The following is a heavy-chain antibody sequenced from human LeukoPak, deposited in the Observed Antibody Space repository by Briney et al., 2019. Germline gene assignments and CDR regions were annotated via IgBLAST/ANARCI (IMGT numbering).Heavy chain of an antibody. CDR3: ARTYDGDMDV. CDR2: TYYRSKWYN. CDR1: GDSVSSNSES. Sequence: SQTLSLTCVISGDSVSSNSESWNWIRQSPSRGLEWLGRTYYRSKWYNDYAVSVKSRITINPDTSKTQFSLQLNSVTPEDTAVYYCARTYDGDMDVWGKGTTVTVSS. V-gene: IGHV6-1*01. J-gene: IGHJ6*03. D-gene: IGHD3-16*01.